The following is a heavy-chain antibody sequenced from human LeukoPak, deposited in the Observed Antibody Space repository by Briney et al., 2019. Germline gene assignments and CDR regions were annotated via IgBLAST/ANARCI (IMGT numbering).Heavy chain of an antibody. CDR1: GGSFSGYY. CDR2: INHSGST. V-gene: IGHV4-34*01. D-gene: IGHD3-10*01. Sequence: ASETLSLTCAVYGGSFSGYYWSWIRQPPGKGLEWIGEINHSGSTNYNPSLKSRVTISADTSKNQFSLKLSSVTAADTAVYYCASAGEYGSGDNWFDPWGQGTLVTVSS. J-gene: IGHJ5*02. CDR3: ASAGEYGSGDNWFDP.